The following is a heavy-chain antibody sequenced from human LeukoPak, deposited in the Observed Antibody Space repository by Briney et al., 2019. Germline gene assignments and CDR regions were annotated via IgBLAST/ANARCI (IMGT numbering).Heavy chain of an antibody. CDR2: MNPNSGNT. Sequence: ASVKVSCKAFGYTFTTYDINWVRQAPGQGLEWMGWMNPNSGNTGYAQKFQGRVTMTRNTSINTASTELSSLRSDDTTVYYCARGGGGCTSTTCYGGGKYYFYGMDLWGQGTTVTAFS. CDR1: GYTFTTYD. CDR3: ARGGGGCTSTTCYGGGKYYFYGMDL. V-gene: IGHV1-8*01. D-gene: IGHD2-2*01. J-gene: IGHJ6*02.